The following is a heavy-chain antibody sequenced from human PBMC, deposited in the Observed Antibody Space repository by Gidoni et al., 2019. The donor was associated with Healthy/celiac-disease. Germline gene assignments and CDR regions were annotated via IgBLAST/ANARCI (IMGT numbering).Heavy chain of an antibody. V-gene: IGHV1-2*02. Sequence: QVQLVQSGAEVKKPGASVKVSCKASGYTFTGYYMHWVRQAPGQGLEWMGWINPNSGGTNYAQKFQGRVTMTRDTSISTAYMELSRLRSDDTAVYYCARDREDCSSTSCSSPNPYYYYGMDVWGQGTTVTVSS. CDR3: ARDREDCSSTSCSSPNPYYYYGMDV. CDR2: INPNSGGT. J-gene: IGHJ6*02. D-gene: IGHD2-2*01. CDR1: GYTFTGYY.